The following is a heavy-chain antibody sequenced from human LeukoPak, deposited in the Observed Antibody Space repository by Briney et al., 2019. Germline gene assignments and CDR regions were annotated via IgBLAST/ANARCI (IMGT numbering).Heavy chain of an antibody. CDR1: GFTFSSYS. V-gene: IGHV3-23*01. Sequence: GGSLRLSCAASGFTFSSYSMTWVRQAPGKGLAWVSSISKSDGSTYYADSVKGRFTISRDNSKNTVYLHMDSLRVEDTAIYYCARGALIPDFRGQGTLVTVSS. CDR2: ISKSDGST. CDR3: ARGALIPDF. D-gene: IGHD2-21*01. J-gene: IGHJ4*02.